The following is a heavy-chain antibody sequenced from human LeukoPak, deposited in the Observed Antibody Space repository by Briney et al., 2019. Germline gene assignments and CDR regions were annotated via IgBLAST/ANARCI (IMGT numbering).Heavy chain of an antibody. V-gene: IGHV3-33*06. CDR3: AKDLWVVSDPDAFDI. CDR2: IWYDGSNK. J-gene: IGHJ3*02. D-gene: IGHD3-16*01. Sequence: GGSLRLSCAASGSTFSSYGMHWVRQAPGKGLEWVAVIWYDGSNKYYADSVKGRFTISRDNSKNTLYLQMNSLRAEDTAVYYCAKDLWVVSDPDAFDIWGQGTTVTVSS. CDR1: GSTFSSYG.